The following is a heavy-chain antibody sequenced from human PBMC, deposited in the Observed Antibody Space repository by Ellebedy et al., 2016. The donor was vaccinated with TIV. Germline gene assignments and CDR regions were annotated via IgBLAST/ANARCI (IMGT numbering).Heavy chain of an antibody. CDR3: VKNGRTGADPFDI. J-gene: IGHJ3*02. CDR1: GGSFSGYY. D-gene: IGHD1-1*01. V-gene: IGHV4-34*01. CDR2: INHSGST. Sequence: SETLSLTXAVYGGSFSGYYWSWIRQSPGKGLEWIGEINHSGSTNYNPSLKSRVTISVGTSNNHFSLQLKSVTAADTAVYYCVKNGRTGADPFDIWGQGTMVTVSS.